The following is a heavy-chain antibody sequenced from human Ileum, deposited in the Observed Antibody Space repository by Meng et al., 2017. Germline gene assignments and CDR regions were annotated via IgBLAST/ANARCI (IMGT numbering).Heavy chain of an antibody. Sequence: QVQLVQSGAEVKKPGASVRVSCKASGYTFTSTNYGISWMRQAPGQGLEWMGWVSTYNDDTNHVQKFQDRVTMTTDTSTSTVYRELRSLRSDDTAVYYCARDQIGDYVWDYWGQGTLVTVSS. CDR3: ARDQIGDYVWDY. CDR2: VSTYNDDT. V-gene: IGHV1-18*01. J-gene: IGHJ4*02. CDR1: GYTFTSTNYG. D-gene: IGHD4-17*01.